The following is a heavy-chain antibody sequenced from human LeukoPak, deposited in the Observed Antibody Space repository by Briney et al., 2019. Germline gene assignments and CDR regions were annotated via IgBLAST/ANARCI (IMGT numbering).Heavy chain of an antibody. Sequence: GGSLTLSCAVSGFTVRSNYMSWVRQAPGKGLEWVSIIYSGGSTYYADSMKGRFTISRDNSKNTLFLQMNSLRVEDTAVYYCARALGGDYDAWGQGTLVTVSS. CDR1: GFTVRSNY. J-gene: IGHJ5*02. CDR3: ARALGGDYDA. D-gene: IGHD4-17*01. CDR2: IYSGGST. V-gene: IGHV3-66*01.